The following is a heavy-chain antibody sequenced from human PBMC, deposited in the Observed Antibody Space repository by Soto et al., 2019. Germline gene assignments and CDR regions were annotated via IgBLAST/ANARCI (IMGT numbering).Heavy chain of an antibody. CDR2: IYHSGST. V-gene: IGHV4-4*02. Sequence: QVQLQESGPGLVKPSGTLSLTFAVSGGSISSSNCWSWVRQPPGKGLEWSGEIYHSGSTNYNTSLKSRVTSYVDKSKNRFSLKLRSVTAAWTAVYYCARVSGSYYYGMDVLCHVATVTVSS. CDR3: ARVSGSYYYGMDV. CDR1: GGSISSSNC. D-gene: IGHD1-26*01. J-gene: IGHJ6*02.